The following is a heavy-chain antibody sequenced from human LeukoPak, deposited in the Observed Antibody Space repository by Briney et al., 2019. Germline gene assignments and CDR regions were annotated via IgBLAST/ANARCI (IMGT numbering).Heavy chain of an antibody. CDR2: IYYSGST. J-gene: IGHJ4*02. CDR3: ARGLDTAMAFDY. CDR1: GGSISSSGYY. Sequence: SETLSLTCTASGGSISSSGYYWSWIRQPPGKGLEWIGYIYYSGSTYYNPSLKSRLSISADKSKNQFSLKLSSVTAADTAVYYCARGLDTAMAFDYWGQGTLVTVSS. V-gene: IGHV4-30-4*01. D-gene: IGHD5-18*01.